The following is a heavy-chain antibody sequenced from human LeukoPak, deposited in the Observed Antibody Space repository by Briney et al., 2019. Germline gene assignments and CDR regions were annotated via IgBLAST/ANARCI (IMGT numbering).Heavy chain of an antibody. CDR2: ISYDGSFK. D-gene: IGHD1-1*01. J-gene: IGHJ3*02. CDR1: GFPFSTYV. V-gene: IGHV3-30*03. Sequence: PGGSLRLSCAASGFPFSTYVMHWVRQPPGQGLEWVAIISYDGSFKVYADSVKGRFTISRDNSNSTVFLQMNSLGLEDTALYYCATPHRNSQAFDIGAKGHWSPSLQ. CDR3: ATPHRNSQAFDI.